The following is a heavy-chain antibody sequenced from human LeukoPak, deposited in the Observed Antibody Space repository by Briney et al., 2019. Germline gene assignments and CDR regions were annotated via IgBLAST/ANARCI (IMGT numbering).Heavy chain of an antibody. CDR1: GFTFSRYA. CDR3: VKSGGFEGDAAFDI. Sequence: GGSLRLSCSASGFTFSRYAIHWVRQAPGKGLEYVSAISNNGGSTYYADSVMGRFTISRDNSKNTLYLQMSSLRTEDTAVYYCVKSGGFEGDAAFDIWGQGTMVTVSS. CDR2: ISNNGGST. V-gene: IGHV3-64D*09. D-gene: IGHD3-16*01. J-gene: IGHJ3*02.